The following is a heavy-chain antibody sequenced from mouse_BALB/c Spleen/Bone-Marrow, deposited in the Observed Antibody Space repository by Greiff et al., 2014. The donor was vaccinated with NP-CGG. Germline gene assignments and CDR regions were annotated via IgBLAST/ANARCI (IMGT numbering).Heavy chain of an antibody. CDR2: IYPGDGDT. D-gene: IGHD4-1*01. Sequence: VKVVESGAELVRPGPSVKISCKASGYAFSSYWMNWVKQRPGQGLEWIGQIYPGDGDTNYNGKFKGKATLTADKSSSTAYMQLSSLTSEDSAVYFCARVRNWADYWGQGTTLTVSS. V-gene: IGHV1-80*01. CDR3: ARVRNWADY. CDR1: GYAFSSYW. J-gene: IGHJ2*01.